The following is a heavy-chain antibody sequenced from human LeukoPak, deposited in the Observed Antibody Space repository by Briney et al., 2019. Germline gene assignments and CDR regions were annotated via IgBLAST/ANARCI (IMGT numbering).Heavy chain of an antibody. V-gene: IGHV4-59*01. Sequence: SETLSLTCTVSGGSISSYYWSWIRQPPGKGLEWIGYIYYSGSTNYNPSLKSRVTISVDTSKNQFSLKLSSVTAADTAVYYCARGSDSGYDKIENWFDPGGQGTLVTVSS. CDR3: ARGSDSGYDKIENWFDP. J-gene: IGHJ5*02. CDR2: IYYSGST. CDR1: GGSISSYY. D-gene: IGHD5-12*01.